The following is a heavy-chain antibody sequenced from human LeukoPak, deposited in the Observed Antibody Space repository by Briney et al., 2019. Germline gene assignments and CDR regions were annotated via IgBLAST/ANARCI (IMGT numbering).Heavy chain of an antibody. D-gene: IGHD2-2*01. CDR2: IIPIFGTA. CDR1: RGTFSSYA. CDR3: ASRLYCSNTRCRNFPFAY. V-gene: IGHV1-69*13. Sequence: SVKASCKASRGTFSSYAINWVRQAPGQGLEWMGGIIPIFGTANYAQKFQDRVTITADESTSTAYMELSSPRSEDTAIYYCASRLYCSNTRCRNFPFAYWGQGTLVTVSS. J-gene: IGHJ4*02.